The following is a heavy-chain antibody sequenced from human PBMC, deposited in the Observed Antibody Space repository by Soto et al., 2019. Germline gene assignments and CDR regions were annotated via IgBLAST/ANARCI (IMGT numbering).Heavy chain of an antibody. CDR3: ARPILGYCSGGSCYRNYYYMDV. J-gene: IGHJ6*03. Sequence: SETLSLTCTVSGGSTSSSSYYWGWIRQPPGKGLEWLGSIYCSGSTYYNPSLKSRVTISVDTSKNQFSLKLSSVTAADTAVYYCARPILGYCSGGSCYRNYYYMDVWGKGTTVTVS. V-gene: IGHV4-39*01. D-gene: IGHD2-15*01. CDR2: IYCSGST. CDR1: GGSTSSSSYY.